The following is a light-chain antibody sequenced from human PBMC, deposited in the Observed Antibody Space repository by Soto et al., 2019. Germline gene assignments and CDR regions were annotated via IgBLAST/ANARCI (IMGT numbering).Light chain of an antibody. Sequence: EVVMTQSPATLSVSPGERATLSCRASQSVSSTLAWYQQKPGPAPRLLIYGASTRATGIPARFSGSGSGTEFTLTISSLQFEDFAVYYCQQYSTWPLTFGGGTKVEIK. CDR1: QSVSST. CDR3: QQYSTWPLT. V-gene: IGKV3-15*01. J-gene: IGKJ4*01. CDR2: GAS.